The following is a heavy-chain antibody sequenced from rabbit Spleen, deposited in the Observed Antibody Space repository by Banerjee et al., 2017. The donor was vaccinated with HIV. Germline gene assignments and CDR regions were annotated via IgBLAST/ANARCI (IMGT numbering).Heavy chain of an antibody. CDR1: GFDLSSYYY. CDR2: IKGDSLGTT. CDR3: ARDTSSSFSSYGMDL. Sequence: QEQLEESGGGLVKPEGSLTLTCKASGFDLSSYYYMCWVRQAPGKGLEWIACIKGDSLGTTRYASWVNGRFTISKASSTTVTLQMTSLTAADTATYFCARDTSSSFSSYGMDLWGQGTLVTVS. V-gene: IGHV1S45*01. D-gene: IGHD1-1*01. J-gene: IGHJ6*01.